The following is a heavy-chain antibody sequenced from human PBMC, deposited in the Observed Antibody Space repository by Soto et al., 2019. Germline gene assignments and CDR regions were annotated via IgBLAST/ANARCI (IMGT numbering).Heavy chain of an antibody. CDR3: AGRSSGWDFDY. J-gene: IGHJ4*02. Sequence: EVQLLESGGGLVQPGGSLRLSCAASGFTFSSYAMSWVRQAPGKGLEWVSAISGSGGSTYYADSGKGWFTISRDNSKNTRYLQMNSLIAVDTGVYYCAGRSSGWDFDYWGQGPVVTVSS. CDR2: ISGSGGST. D-gene: IGHD6-19*01. V-gene: IGHV3-23*01. CDR1: GFTFSSYA.